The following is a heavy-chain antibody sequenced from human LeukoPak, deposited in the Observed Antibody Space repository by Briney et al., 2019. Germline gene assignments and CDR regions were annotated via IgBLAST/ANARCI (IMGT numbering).Heavy chain of an antibody. Sequence: PGGSLRLSRAASGFTFSSYGMHWVRQAPGKGLEWVAVIWYDGSNKYYADSVKGRFTISRDNSKNTMYLQMNSLRAEDTAVYYCAKGSDTAPDYWGQGTLVTVSS. D-gene: IGHD5-18*01. V-gene: IGHV3-33*06. J-gene: IGHJ4*02. CDR2: IWYDGSNK. CDR3: AKGSDTAPDY. CDR1: GFTFSSYG.